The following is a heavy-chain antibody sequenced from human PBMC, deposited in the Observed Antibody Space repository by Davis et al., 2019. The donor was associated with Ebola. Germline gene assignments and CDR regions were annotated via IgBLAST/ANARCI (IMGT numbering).Heavy chain of an antibody. V-gene: IGHV3-9*01. CDR2: ISWNSGSI. D-gene: IGHD3-16*02. J-gene: IGHJ6*02. Sequence: SLKISCAASGFTFDDYAMHWVRQAPGKGLEWVSGISWNSGSIGYADSVKCRFTISRDNAKNSLYLQMNSLRAEDTAVYYCARDYRDDYVWGSYRLYYYYGMDVWGQGTTVTVSS. CDR3: ARDYRDDYVWGSYRLYYYYGMDV. CDR1: GFTFDDYA.